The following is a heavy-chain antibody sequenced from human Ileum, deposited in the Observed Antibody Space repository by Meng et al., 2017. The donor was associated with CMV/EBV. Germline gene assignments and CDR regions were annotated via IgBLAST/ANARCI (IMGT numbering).Heavy chain of an antibody. Sequence: VQLEESGPGLVKPSQTPSLTCTVSGGSISSGDYYWSWIRQPPGKGLEWIGYIYYSGSTYYNPSLKSRVTISVDTSKNQFSLKLSSVTAADTAVYYCARQRGYCSGGSCYHFDYWGQGTLVTVSS. J-gene: IGHJ4*02. CDR1: GGSISSGDYY. V-gene: IGHV4-30-4*08. CDR2: IYYSGST. D-gene: IGHD2-15*01. CDR3: ARQRGYCSGGSCYHFDY.